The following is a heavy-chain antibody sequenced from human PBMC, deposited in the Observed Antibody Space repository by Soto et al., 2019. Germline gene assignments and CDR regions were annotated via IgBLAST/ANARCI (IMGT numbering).Heavy chain of an antibody. V-gene: IGHV3-9*01. Sequence: LRLSCAASGFTFDDYAMHWVRQAPGKGLEWVSGISWNSGSIGYADPVKGRFTISRDNAKNSLYLQMNSLRAEDTALYYCAKDGLAYYYDSSGYFDYWGQGTLVTVSS. CDR1: GFTFDDYA. D-gene: IGHD3-22*01. J-gene: IGHJ4*02. CDR2: ISWNSGSI. CDR3: AKDGLAYYYDSSGYFDY.